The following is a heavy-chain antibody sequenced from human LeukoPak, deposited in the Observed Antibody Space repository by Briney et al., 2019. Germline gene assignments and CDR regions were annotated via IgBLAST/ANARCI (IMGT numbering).Heavy chain of an antibody. CDR2: ISGDGSNT. J-gene: IGHJ4*02. D-gene: IGHD7-27*01. CDR1: GFTFSSSR. Sequence: GGSLRLSRVASGFTFSSSRMHWVRQGPGKGLVWISRISGDGSNTDHADSVKGRFTISRDNAKNTLYLQMNSLRAEDTAVYYCARSNWHFDLWGQGTLVTVSS. V-gene: IGHV3-74*01. CDR3: ARSNWHFDL.